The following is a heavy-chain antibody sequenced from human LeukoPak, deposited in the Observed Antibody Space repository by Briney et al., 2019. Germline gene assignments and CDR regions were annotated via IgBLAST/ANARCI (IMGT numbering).Heavy chain of an antibody. CDR3: AKGFTNWFDL. V-gene: IGHV3-23*01. J-gene: IGHJ5*02. CDR2: ISGGGLTT. Sequence: GGSLRLSCAASGFTFSNYAMSWVRQAPGKGLEWVSAISGGGLTTYYADSVKGRFTIFRDNSKSTFYLQMNSLRAEDTAVYYCAKGFTNWFDLWGQGTLVTVSS. CDR1: GFTFSNYA.